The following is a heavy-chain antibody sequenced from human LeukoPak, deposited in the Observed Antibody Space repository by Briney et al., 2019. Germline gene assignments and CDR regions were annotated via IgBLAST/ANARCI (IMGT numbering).Heavy chain of an antibody. V-gene: IGHV1-18*01. J-gene: IGHJ6*03. D-gene: IGHD2-2*01. CDR3: ARGAEGGTSMRNRYYYYYMDV. CDR1: GYSFSNYG. Sequence: ASVKVSCKASGYSFSNYGLKWVRQVPGQGLEWMGRIAAYSGNTNYAHKFQGRVTMTTDTSTNTAYLELKTLTSDDTAIYYCARGAEGGTSMRNRYYYYYMDVWGKGITVTVSS. CDR2: IAAYSGNT.